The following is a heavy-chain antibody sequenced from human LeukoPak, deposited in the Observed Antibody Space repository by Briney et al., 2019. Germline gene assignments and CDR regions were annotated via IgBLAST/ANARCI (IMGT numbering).Heavy chain of an antibody. D-gene: IGHD6-13*01. Sequence: SETLSLTCTVSGGSISSYYWSWIRQPPGKGLEWIGYIYYSGSTNYNPSLKSRVTISVDTSKNQFSLKLSSVTAADTAVYYCARVIAAAGLGAFDIWGQGTMATVSS. J-gene: IGHJ3*02. CDR2: IYYSGST. CDR1: GGSISSYY. V-gene: IGHV4-59*01. CDR3: ARVIAAAGLGAFDI.